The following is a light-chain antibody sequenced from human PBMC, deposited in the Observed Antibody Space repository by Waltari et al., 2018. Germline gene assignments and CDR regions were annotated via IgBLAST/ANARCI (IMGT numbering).Light chain of an antibody. V-gene: IGKV4-1*01. CDR1: QTMLQNSNKKNY. CDR2: WAS. CDR3: QQYYGSPDT. J-gene: IGKJ2*01. Sequence: IMITHSQDSLTVSLSQRATISSRSSQTMLQNSNKKNYLTCNQQKPGQPPRLLIYWASTRESGVPGRFSGSGSGTYFTLTITNLQVEDVALYYCQQYYGSPDTFGQGTRLDIK.